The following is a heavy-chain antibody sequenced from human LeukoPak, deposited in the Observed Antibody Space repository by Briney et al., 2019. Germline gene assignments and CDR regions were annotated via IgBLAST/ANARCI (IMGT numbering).Heavy chain of an antibody. CDR1: GLTFSNAW. CDR2: IKSKTDGGTT. J-gene: IGHJ3*02. D-gene: IGHD1-26*01. CDR3: ITDPGEWEPI. Sequence: GGSLRLSCAASGLTFSNAWMSWVRQAPGKGLEWVGRIKSKTDGGTTDYGAPVKGRFIISRDDSKNTLYLQMNGLRIEDTAVYYCITDPGEWEPIWGQGTMVTVSS. V-gene: IGHV3-15*01.